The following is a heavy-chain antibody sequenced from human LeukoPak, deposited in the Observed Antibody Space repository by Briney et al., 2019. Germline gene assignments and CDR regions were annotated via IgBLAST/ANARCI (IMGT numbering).Heavy chain of an antibody. Sequence: TPSETLSLTCAVYGGSFSGYYWSWIRQPPVKGLEWIGEINHSGSTNYNPSLKSRVTISVDTSKNQFSLKLSSVTAADTAVYYCARAPLYYDILTGYRASYYYYGMDVWGQGTTVTVSS. J-gene: IGHJ6*02. CDR3: ARAPLYYDILTGYRASYYYYGMDV. CDR1: GGSFSGYY. D-gene: IGHD3-9*01. CDR2: INHSGST. V-gene: IGHV4-34*01.